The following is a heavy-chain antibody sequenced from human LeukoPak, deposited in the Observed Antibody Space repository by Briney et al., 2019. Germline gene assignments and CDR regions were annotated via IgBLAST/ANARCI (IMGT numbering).Heavy chain of an antibody. Sequence: SETLSLTCTVSGGSISSSSYYWGWICQPPGKGLEWIGSIYYSGSTYYNPSLKSRVTISVDTSKNQFSLKLSSVTAADTAVYYCARHIPAAGTDWGQGTLVTVSS. V-gene: IGHV4-39*01. J-gene: IGHJ4*02. CDR2: IYYSGST. CDR1: GGSISSSSYY. D-gene: IGHD6-13*01. CDR3: ARHIPAAGTD.